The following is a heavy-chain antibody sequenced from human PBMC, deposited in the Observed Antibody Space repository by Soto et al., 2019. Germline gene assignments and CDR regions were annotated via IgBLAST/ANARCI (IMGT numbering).Heavy chain of an antibody. CDR2: IYYSGST. J-gene: IGHJ6*02. D-gene: IGHD3-9*01. CDR1: GGSISSYY. V-gene: IGHV4-59*01. Sequence: PSETLSLTCTVSGGSISSYYWSWIRQPPGKGLEWIGYIYYSGSTNYNPSLKSRVTISVDTSKNQFSLKLSSVTAADTAVYYCARGNFDWLSYGMDVWGQGTTVTVSS. CDR3: ARGNFDWLSYGMDV.